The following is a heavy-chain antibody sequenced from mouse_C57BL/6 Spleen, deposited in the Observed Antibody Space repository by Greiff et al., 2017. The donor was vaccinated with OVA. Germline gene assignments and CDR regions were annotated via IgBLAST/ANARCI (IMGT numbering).Heavy chain of an antibody. CDR2: ISDGGSYT. D-gene: IGHD3-2*02. Sequence: EVHLVESGGGLVKPGGSLKLSCAASGFTFSSYAMSWVRQTPEKRLEWVATISDGGSYTYYPDNVKGRFTISRDNAKNNLYLQMSHLKSEDTARYYCARDHDSSGTGFDYWGQGTTLTVSS. J-gene: IGHJ2*01. V-gene: IGHV5-4*01. CDR3: ARDHDSSGTGFDY. CDR1: GFTFSSYA.